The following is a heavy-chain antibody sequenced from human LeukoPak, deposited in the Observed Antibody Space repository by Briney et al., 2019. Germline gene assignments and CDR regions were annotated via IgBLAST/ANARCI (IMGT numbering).Heavy chain of an antibody. D-gene: IGHD3-10*01. J-gene: IGHJ3*02. CDR2: TYYRSKWYN. CDR1: GDSVSSNSVA. Sequence: SQTLSLTCAISGDSVSSNSVAWNWIRQSPSRDLEWLGRTYYRSKWYNDYAVSVKSRITINPDTSKNQFSLHLNSVPPEDTAVYYCARDPGAFDMWGQGTMVTVSS. CDR3: ARDPGAFDM. V-gene: IGHV6-1*01.